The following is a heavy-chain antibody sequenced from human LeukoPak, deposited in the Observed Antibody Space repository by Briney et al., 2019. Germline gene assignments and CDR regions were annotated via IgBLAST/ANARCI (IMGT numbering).Heavy chain of an antibody. J-gene: IGHJ4*02. CDR3: ARSGFSTGFYLDF. CDR2: IDPPSGTP. Sequence: ASVKVSCKASGYTFTGQFIHWLRQAPGQGLEWMGWIDPPSGTPHYARKFQDAVTLTRDTSSGTAYMEVHRLQPDDTAVYYCARSGFSTGFYLDFWGQGTLISVSS. CDR1: GYTFTGQF. D-gene: IGHD6-19*01. V-gene: IGHV1-2*02.